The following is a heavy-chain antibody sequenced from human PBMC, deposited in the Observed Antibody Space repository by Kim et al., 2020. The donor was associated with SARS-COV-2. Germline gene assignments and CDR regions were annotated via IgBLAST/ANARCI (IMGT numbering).Heavy chain of an antibody. D-gene: IGHD7-27*01. CDR3: ARGHENWGDAFDI. Sequence: YADSVKGRFTISRDNAKSSLYLQMNSLRAEDTAVYYCARGHENWGDAFDIWGQGTMVTVSS. J-gene: IGHJ3*02. V-gene: IGHV3-48*03.